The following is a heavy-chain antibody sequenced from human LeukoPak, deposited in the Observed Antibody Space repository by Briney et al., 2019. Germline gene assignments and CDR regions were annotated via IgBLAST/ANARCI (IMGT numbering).Heavy chain of an antibody. D-gene: IGHD3-16*01. J-gene: IGHJ4*02. CDR2: INHSGST. V-gene: IGHV4-39*07. CDR1: NGSISSSRYF. CDR3: ARVRSIGGGYFDY. Sequence: SETLSLTCSVSNGSISSSRYFWGWIRQPPGKGLEWIGEINHSGSTNYNPSLKSRVTISVDTSKNQFSLKLNSVTAADTAVYYCARVRSIGGGYFDYWGQGTLVTVSS.